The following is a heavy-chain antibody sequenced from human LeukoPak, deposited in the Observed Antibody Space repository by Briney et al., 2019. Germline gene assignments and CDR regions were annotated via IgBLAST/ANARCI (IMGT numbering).Heavy chain of an antibody. Sequence: GGSLRLSCAASGFDFNNYAMSWVRQGPGKRLEWVSAMSGSGYHTYYADSDKTHYADSVKGRFTISRDNSKNTLYLQMYSLRAEDTAVYYCARDTPGIAASVNGGWGQGTLVTVSS. CDR2: MSGSGYHT. CDR1: GFDFNNYA. D-gene: IGHD6-13*01. CDR3: ARDTPGIAASVNGG. V-gene: IGHV3-23*01. J-gene: IGHJ4*02.